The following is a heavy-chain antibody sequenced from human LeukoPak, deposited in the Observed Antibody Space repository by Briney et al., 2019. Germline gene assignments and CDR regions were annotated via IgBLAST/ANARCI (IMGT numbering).Heavy chain of an antibody. CDR1: GYTFTSYG. J-gene: IGHJ6*02. CDR2: ISAWNGNT. D-gene: IGHD6-13*01. V-gene: IGHV1-18*01. Sequence: GASVKVSCKASGYTFTSYGISWVRQAPGQGLDWMGWISAWNGNTKYAQKLQGRVTMTTDTSTTKAYMELRSLRSDDTAVYYCARESSSSWTPYYYYGMDVWGQGTTVTVSS. CDR3: ARESSSSWTPYYYYGMDV.